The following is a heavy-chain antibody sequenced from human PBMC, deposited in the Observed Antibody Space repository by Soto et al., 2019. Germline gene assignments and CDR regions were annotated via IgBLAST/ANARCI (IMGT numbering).Heavy chain of an antibody. Sequence: GGSLRLSCAASGFTFSSSSMNWVRQAPGKGLEWVSYITGDAATIYYTDSVRGRFTISRDNDKKLLFLQMDSVRDEDTAVYYCTTSLRSTAYYWGQGTVVTVSS. V-gene: IGHV3-48*02. J-gene: IGHJ4*02. CDR1: GFTFSSSS. CDR3: TTSLRSTAYY. CDR2: ITGDAATI. D-gene: IGHD4-17*01.